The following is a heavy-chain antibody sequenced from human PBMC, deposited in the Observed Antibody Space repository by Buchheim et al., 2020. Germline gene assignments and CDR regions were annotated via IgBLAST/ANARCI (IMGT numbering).Heavy chain of an antibody. CDR3: ARFLESYYDFWSGYYAYYYGMDV. Sequence: QVQLQESGPGLVKPSQTLSLTCTVSGGSISSGSYYWSWIRQPAGKGLEWIGRIYTSGSTNYNPSLKSRVTISVDTSKNQFSLKLSSVTAADTAVYYCARFLESYYDFWSGYYAYYYGMDVWGQGTT. D-gene: IGHD3-3*01. V-gene: IGHV4-61*02. CDR1: GGSISSGSYY. CDR2: IYTSGST. J-gene: IGHJ6*02.